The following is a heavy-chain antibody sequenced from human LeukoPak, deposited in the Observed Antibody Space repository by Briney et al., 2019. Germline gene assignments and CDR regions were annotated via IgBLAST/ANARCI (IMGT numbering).Heavy chain of an antibody. Sequence: PGGSLRLSCAASGFTFSSYEMNWVRQAPGKGREWVSYISSSGSTKYYADSVKGRFTISRDNAKNSLYLQMNSLRAEDTAVYHCARGYGDYGLSYAFDIWGQGTMVTVSS. CDR1: GFTFSSYE. CDR3: ARGYGDYGLSYAFDI. V-gene: IGHV3-48*03. D-gene: IGHD4-17*01. CDR2: ISSSGSTK. J-gene: IGHJ3*02.